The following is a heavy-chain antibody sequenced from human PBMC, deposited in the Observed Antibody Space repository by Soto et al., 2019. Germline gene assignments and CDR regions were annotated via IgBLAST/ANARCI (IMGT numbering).Heavy chain of an antibody. D-gene: IGHD1-1*01. CDR2: IIPILGIA. J-gene: IGHJ3*02. Sequence: QVQLVQSGAEVKKPGSSVKVSCKASGGTFSSYTISWVRQAPGQGLEWMGRIIPILGIANYAQKFQGRVTITADKSTITAYMELSSLRSEDTAVYYCARDFSYNWNSGAFDIWGQGTMVTVSS. CDR1: GGTFSSYT. CDR3: ARDFSYNWNSGAFDI. V-gene: IGHV1-69*08.